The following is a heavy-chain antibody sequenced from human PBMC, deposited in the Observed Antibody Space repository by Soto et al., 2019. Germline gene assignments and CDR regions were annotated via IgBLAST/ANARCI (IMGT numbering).Heavy chain of an antibody. J-gene: IGHJ5*02. V-gene: IGHV1-3*04. D-gene: IGHD2-21*02. CDR1: GTFSSPG. CDR3: AFLLGDGGKSARLWFDP. Sequence: ASVKVSCKASGTFSSPGIHWVRQAPGQRPEWMGWINTVNGNTDSSQKFRDRVTITRDTSATTGFMELSSLRSEDTAMYYCAFLLGDGGKSARLWFDPWGQGAQVTVSS. CDR2: INTVNGNT.